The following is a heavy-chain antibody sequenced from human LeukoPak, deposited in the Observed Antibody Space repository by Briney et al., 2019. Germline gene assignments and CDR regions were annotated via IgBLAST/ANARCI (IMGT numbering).Heavy chain of an antibody. V-gene: IGHV3-9*01. CDR1: GFTFDDYA. D-gene: IGHD6-6*01. CDR2: ISWNSGSI. CDR3: AKDLAARLGTLDFDY. J-gene: IGHJ4*02. Sequence: GGSLRLSCAASGFTFDDYAMHWVRQAPGKGLEWVSGISWNSGSIGYADSVKGRFTISRDNAKNSLYLQMNSLRAEDTALYYCAKDLAARLGTLDFDYWGQGTLVTVSS.